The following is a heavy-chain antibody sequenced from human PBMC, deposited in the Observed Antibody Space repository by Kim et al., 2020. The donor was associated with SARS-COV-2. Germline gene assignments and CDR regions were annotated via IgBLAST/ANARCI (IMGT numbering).Heavy chain of an antibody. V-gene: IGHV4-59*08. CDR3: ARWAGYCSRTSCYRNWFDP. Sequence: SETLSLTCSVSGTSISSFYWNWIRQPPGKGFEWIGSIYYTGTSNYNPSLKSRVTMSVDTSKNQVSLNVTSVTAADTAVYYCARWAGYCSRTSCYRNWFDP. CDR2: IYYTGTS. J-gene: IGHJ5*02. D-gene: IGHD2-2*01. CDR1: GTSISSFY.